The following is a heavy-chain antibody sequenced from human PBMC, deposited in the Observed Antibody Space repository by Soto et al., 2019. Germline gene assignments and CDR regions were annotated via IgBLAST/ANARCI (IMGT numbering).Heavy chain of an antibody. CDR3: ARDWAAAGPFGH. D-gene: IGHD6-13*01. J-gene: IGHJ4*02. Sequence: QVQLVQSGAEVKKPGASVKVSCKASGYTFTSYGISWVRQAPGQGLEWMGWISAYNGNTNYAQKLQGRVPMTTHTSPSTAYMALTSLRSDDTAVYCCARDWAAAGPFGHWGQGTLVTVSS. CDR2: ISAYNGNT. V-gene: IGHV1-18*01. CDR1: GYTFTSYG.